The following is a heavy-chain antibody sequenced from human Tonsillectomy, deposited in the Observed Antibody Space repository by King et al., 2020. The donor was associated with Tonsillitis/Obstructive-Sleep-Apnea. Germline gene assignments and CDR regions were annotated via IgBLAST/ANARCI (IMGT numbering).Heavy chain of an antibody. V-gene: IGHV3-23*04. CDR1: GFTFGSYA. D-gene: IGHD4-17*01. CDR2: ISGNGGST. J-gene: IGHJ6*03. CDR3: AKADCHYGDYGLAGYYYMDG. Sequence: VQLVESGGGLVQPGGSLRLSCAASGFTFGSYAMSWVRQAPGKGLAWVSAISGNGGSTYYADSMKGRLTISRDNSKNTLYLQMHTLRAEDTAVYYCAKADCHYGDYGLAGYYYMDGWGKGTTVTVSS.